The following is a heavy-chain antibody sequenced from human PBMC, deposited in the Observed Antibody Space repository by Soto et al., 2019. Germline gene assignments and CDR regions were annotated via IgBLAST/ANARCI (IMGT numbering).Heavy chain of an antibody. V-gene: IGHV4-39*01. CDR3: APLSVSLSGPYGIHV. Sequence: SETLSLTCSVSGYSVSSSDYYWAWIRQPPGKGLEWIGSMLYSGLTYYNPSLKSRVTLSVDTSKNQFSVRLNSVTAPDTAVYYCAPLSVSLSGPYGIHVWGQGTTVTVSS. J-gene: IGHJ6*02. CDR2: MLYSGLT. CDR1: GYSVSSSDYY. D-gene: IGHD2-15*01.